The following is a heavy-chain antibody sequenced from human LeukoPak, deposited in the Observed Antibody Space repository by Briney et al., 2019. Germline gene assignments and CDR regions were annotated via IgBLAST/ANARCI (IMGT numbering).Heavy chain of an antibody. CDR2: IYYSGSS. Sequence: SEALSLTCTVSGGSINNGGYYWRWLRQHPGKGLEWIGYIYYSGSSYYNPSLRSRVTISVDTSKNHFSLKLSSVTAADTAVYYCARNRDGYDYWGQGTLVTVSS. CDR1: GGSINNGGYY. D-gene: IGHD5-24*01. V-gene: IGHV4-31*03. J-gene: IGHJ4*02. CDR3: ARNRDGYDY.